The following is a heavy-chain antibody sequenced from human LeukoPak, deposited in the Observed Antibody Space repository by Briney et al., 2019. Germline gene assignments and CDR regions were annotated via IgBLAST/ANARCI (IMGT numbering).Heavy chain of an antibody. CDR3: ARDQGLGRGGSLS. Sequence: GASVKVSCKASGYTFTSYYMHWVRQAPGQGLEWMGIINPSGGSTSYAQKFQGRVTMTRDMSTSTVYMELSSLRSEDTAVYYCARDQGLGRGGSLSWGQGTLVTVSS. D-gene: IGHD2-15*01. CDR1: GYTFTSYY. J-gene: IGHJ5*02. CDR2: INPSGGST. V-gene: IGHV1-46*01.